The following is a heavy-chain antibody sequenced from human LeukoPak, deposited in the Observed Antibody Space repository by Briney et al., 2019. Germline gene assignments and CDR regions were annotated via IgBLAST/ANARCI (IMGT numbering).Heavy chain of an antibody. Sequence: GGSLRLSCAASGFTFSDYYMSWIRQAPGKGLEWVSYISSSGSTIYYADSVKGRFTISRDNAKNSLYLQMNSLRAEDTAVYYCARDLAAVATEEFDYWGQGTLVTVSS. V-gene: IGHV3-11*04. CDR3: ARDLAAVATEEFDY. J-gene: IGHJ4*02. CDR2: ISSSGSTI. D-gene: IGHD5-12*01. CDR1: GFTFSDYY.